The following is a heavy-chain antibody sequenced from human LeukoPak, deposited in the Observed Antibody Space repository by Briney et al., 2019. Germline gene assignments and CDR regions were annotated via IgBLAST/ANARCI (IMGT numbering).Heavy chain of an antibody. V-gene: IGHV4-59*05. CDR3: ARALSRDGPVAPGY. CDR2: IYYSGST. CDR1: GGSISGYH. J-gene: IGHJ4*02. Sequence: SETLPLTCTVSGGSISGYHWNWIRQPPGKGLEWIGSIYYSGSTYYNPSLKSRVTISVDTSKNQFSLKLSSVTAADTAVYYCARALSRDGPVAPGYWGQGTLVTVSS. D-gene: IGHD6-19*01.